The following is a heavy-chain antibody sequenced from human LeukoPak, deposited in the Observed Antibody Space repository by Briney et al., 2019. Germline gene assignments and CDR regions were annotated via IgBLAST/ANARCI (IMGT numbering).Heavy chain of an antibody. Sequence: PGGSLRLSCAASGFTFSSYVIHWVRQVPGKGLEWVAIISYDGSNEYYADSVKGRFTISRDNSRNTLYLQMNSLRAADTAVYYCAREIFHGSGSPILDYWGQGTLVTVSS. CDR1: GFTFSSYV. CDR3: AREIFHGSGSPILDY. V-gene: IGHV3-30*04. J-gene: IGHJ4*02. D-gene: IGHD3-10*01. CDR2: ISYDGSNE.